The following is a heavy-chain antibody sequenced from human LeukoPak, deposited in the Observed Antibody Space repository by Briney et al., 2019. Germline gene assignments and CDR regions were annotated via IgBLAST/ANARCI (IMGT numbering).Heavy chain of an antibody. CDR2: ISYDGSNK. Sequence: GGSLRLSCAASGFTFSSYSMNWVRQAPGKGLEWVAIISYDGSNKSYADSVKGRFTISRDNSENTLYLQINSLRVEDTAVYYCAKDTPTTGYHLDSWGQGTLVTVSS. V-gene: IGHV3-30*18. J-gene: IGHJ4*02. D-gene: IGHD1-1*01. CDR1: GFTFSSYS. CDR3: AKDTPTTGYHLDS.